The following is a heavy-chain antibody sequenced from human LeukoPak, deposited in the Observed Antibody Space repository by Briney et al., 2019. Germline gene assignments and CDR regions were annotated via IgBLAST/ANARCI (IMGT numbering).Heavy chain of an antibody. Sequence: PSETLSLTCTVSGGSISSYYWSWIQQPAGKALEWIGRIYTSGSTNYNPSLKSRVTMSVDTSKNQFSLKLSSVTAADTAVYYCARGLDSSGWTYDYWGQGTLVTVSS. D-gene: IGHD6-19*01. J-gene: IGHJ4*02. CDR2: IYTSGST. CDR3: ARGLDSSGWTYDY. CDR1: GGSISSYY. V-gene: IGHV4-4*07.